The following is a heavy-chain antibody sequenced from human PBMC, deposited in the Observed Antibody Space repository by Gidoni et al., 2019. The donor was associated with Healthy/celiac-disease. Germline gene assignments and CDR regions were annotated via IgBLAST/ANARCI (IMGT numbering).Heavy chain of an antibody. CDR2: IKSKTEGGTA. CDR1: DFTFSTAC. Sequence: EVQLVESGGGLVNPGVSLRLSCAASDFTFSTACMTWVRQAPGKGLEWVGRIKSKTEGGTADYAAPVKGRFTISRDDSKNTLYLQMNSLKTEDTAVYYCTTNPYYDFWSGYLYDAFDIWGQGTMVTVSS. CDR3: TTNPYYDFWSGYLYDAFDI. V-gene: IGHV3-15*07. D-gene: IGHD3-3*01. J-gene: IGHJ3*02.